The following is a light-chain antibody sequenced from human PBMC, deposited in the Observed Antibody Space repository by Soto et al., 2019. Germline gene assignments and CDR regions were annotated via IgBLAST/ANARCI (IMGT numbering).Light chain of an antibody. CDR3: QQRSDWPPELT. J-gene: IGKJ4*01. V-gene: IGKV3-11*01. Sequence: EIVLTQSPATLSLSPGDRATLSCRASQSVRSSLAWFQQKPGQAPRLLIYDASKRATGIPARFSGSASGADFTLTISSLEPGDFAGYYCQQRSDWPPELTFGGGTKVEIK. CDR1: QSVRSS. CDR2: DAS.